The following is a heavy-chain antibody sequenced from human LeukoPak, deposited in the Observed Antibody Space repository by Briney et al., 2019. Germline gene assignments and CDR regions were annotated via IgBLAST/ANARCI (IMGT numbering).Heavy chain of an antibody. J-gene: IGHJ4*02. CDR3: ARDLQGGYSGYVLGY. D-gene: IGHD5-12*01. CDR1: GFTFSTYW. Sequence: GGSLRLSCAASGFTFSTYWMYWVRQAPGKGLVWVSRINSDGRTTNYADSVKGRFTISRDNTENTLYLQMNSLRAEDTAVYYCARDLQGGYSGYVLGYWGQGTLVTVSS. CDR2: INSDGRTT. V-gene: IGHV3-74*01.